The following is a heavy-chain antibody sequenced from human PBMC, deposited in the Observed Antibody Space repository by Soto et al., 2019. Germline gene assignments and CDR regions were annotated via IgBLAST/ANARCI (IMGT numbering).Heavy chain of an antibody. CDR1: GGSISSYY. J-gene: IGHJ4*02. Sequence: QVQLQESGPGLVKPSETLSLTCAVSGGSISSYYWTWIRQPPGKGLEWIGFMYNSGSTHYNPSLKSRVPISLATSKNQFSLNLRSVTAADTAVYYCASMGYHYGSGSYPLDYWGQGTLVTVSS. D-gene: IGHD3-10*01. V-gene: IGHV4-59*08. CDR2: MYNSGST. CDR3: ASMGYHYGSGSYPLDY.